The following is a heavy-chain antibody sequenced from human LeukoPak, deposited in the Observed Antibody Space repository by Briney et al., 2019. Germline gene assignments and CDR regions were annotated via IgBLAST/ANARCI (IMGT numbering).Heavy chain of an antibody. D-gene: IGHD4-17*01. CDR2: IYYSGST. Sequence: SETLSLTCTVSGGSISSYYWSWFRQPPGKGLEWIGYIYYSGSTNYNPSLKSRVTISVDTSKNQFSLKLSSVTAADTAVYYCARVPGDWFDPWGQGTLVTVSS. CDR1: GGSISSYY. CDR3: ARVPGDWFDP. V-gene: IGHV4-59*01. J-gene: IGHJ5*02.